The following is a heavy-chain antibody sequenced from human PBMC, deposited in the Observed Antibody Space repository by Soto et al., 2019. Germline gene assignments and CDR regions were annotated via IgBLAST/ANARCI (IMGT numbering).Heavy chain of an antibody. CDR1: GDSISTVDYF. Sequence: SETLSLTCSVSGDSISTVDYFWAWIRQPPGQALEYIGYIYRSATTYYNPSFESRVAISLDTSKSQFSLNVTSVTAADTAVYFCARGRYCLTGRCFPNWFDSWGQGTLVTVSS. CDR3: ARGRYCLTGRCFPNWFDS. V-gene: IGHV4-30-4*01. D-gene: IGHD7-27*01. J-gene: IGHJ5*01. CDR2: IYRSATT.